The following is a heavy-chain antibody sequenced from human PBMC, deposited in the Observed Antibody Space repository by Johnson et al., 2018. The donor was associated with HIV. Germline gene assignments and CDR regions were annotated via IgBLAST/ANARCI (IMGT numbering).Heavy chain of an antibody. V-gene: IGHV3-53*01. CDR2: IYSGGST. J-gene: IGHJ3*02. D-gene: IGHD5-24*01. CDR1: GFTVSSNY. CDR3: ARDADPTNAFDI. Sequence: VQLVESGGGLIQPGGSLRLSCAASGFTVSSNYMSWVRQAPGQGLEWVSVIYSGGSTYYADSVKGRFTISRDNSKNTLYLQMNSLRAEDTAVSYCARDADPTNAFDIWGQGTMVTVSS.